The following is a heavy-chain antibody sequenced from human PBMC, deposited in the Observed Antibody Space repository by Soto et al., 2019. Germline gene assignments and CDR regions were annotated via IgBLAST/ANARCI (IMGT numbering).Heavy chain of an antibody. Sequence: PSETLSLTCAVYGGSFSGYYWSWIRQPPGKGLEWIGEINHSGSTNYNPSLKSRVTISVDTSKDQFSLNLSSVTAADTAVYYCAGGRGRQQLVMSYYYGMDVSGQGTTVTVSS. CDR2: INHSGST. CDR3: AGGRGRQQLVMSYYYGMDV. J-gene: IGHJ6*02. V-gene: IGHV4-34*01. D-gene: IGHD6-13*01. CDR1: GGSFSGYY.